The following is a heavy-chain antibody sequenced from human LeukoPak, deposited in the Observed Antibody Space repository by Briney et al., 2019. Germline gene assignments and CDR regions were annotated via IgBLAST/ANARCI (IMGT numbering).Heavy chain of an antibody. D-gene: IGHD3-10*01. Sequence: GGSLRLSCAASGFTFDVYAMHWVRQAPGKGLEWVSLITWDGGTTYYADSVKGRFTISRDNSKNTVFLQMGGLRAEDMAIYYCARVMRGYDFWGQGTLVTVSS. CDR2: ITWDGGTT. CDR1: GFTFDVYA. J-gene: IGHJ4*02. CDR3: ARVMRGYDF. V-gene: IGHV3-43D*03.